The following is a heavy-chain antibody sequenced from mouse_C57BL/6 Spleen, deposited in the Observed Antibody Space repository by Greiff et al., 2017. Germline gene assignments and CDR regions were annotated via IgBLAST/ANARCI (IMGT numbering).Heavy chain of an antibody. D-gene: IGHD2-12*01. Sequence: VQLKQSGPELVKPGASVKISCKASGYSFTGYYMNWVKQSPEKSLEWIGEINPSTGGTTYNQKFKAKATLTVDKSSSTAYMQLKSLTSEDSAVYYCARTYYSPYFDYWGQGTTLTVSS. CDR1: GYSFTGYY. CDR2: INPSTGGT. CDR3: ARTYYSPYFDY. V-gene: IGHV1-42*01. J-gene: IGHJ2*01.